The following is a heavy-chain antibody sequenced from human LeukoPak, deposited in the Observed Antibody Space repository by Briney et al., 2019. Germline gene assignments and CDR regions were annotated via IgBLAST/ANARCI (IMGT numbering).Heavy chain of an antibody. CDR3: ARVQSPYAMVRGAQVTMVD. Sequence: GASVKVSCKASGYTFTSYGISWVRQAPGQGLEWMGWISAYNGNTNYAQKLQGRVTMTTDTSTSTAYMELRSLRSDDTAVYYCARVQSPYAMVRGAQVTMVDWGQGTLVTVSS. CDR1: GYTFTSYG. V-gene: IGHV1-18*01. CDR2: ISAYNGNT. J-gene: IGHJ4*02. D-gene: IGHD3-10*01.